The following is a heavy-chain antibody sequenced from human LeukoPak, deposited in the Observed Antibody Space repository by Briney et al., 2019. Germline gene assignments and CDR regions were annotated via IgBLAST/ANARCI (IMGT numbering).Heavy chain of an antibody. CDR2: IIPIFGTA. CDR1: GGTFSNYA. Sequence: SVKVSCKASGGTFSNYAISWVRQAPGQGLEWMGGIIPIFGTANYAQKFRGRVTITADKSTSTAYMELSSLRSEDTAVYYCARGRWPPYFDYWGQGTLVTVSS. J-gene: IGHJ4*02. V-gene: IGHV1-69*06. D-gene: IGHD5-24*01. CDR3: ARGRWPPYFDY.